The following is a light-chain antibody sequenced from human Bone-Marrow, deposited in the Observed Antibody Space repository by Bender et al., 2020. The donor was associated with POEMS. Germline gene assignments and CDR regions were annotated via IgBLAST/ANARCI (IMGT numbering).Light chain of an antibody. Sequence: QSALTQDASVSGSPGQSITISCTGTSSDVGAYNYVSWYQQHPGEAPKLMIYEVTNRPSGVSNRFSGSKSGASASLVISGLQPEDEADYYCQSYDGSLNGLYVFGTGTTVTVL. CDR2: EVT. J-gene: IGLJ1*01. CDR1: SSDVGAYNY. V-gene: IGLV2-14*01. CDR3: QSYDGSLNGLYV.